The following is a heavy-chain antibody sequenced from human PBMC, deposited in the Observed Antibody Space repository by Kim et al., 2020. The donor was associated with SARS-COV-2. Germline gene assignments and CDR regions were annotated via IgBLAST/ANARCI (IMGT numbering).Heavy chain of an antibody. V-gene: IGHV4-59*01. CDR3: AGGVRGIYYYGMDV. D-gene: IGHD3-10*01. CDR1: GGSISSYY. CDR2: IYYSGST. J-gene: IGHJ6*02. Sequence: SETLSLTCTVSGGSISSYYWSWIRQPPGKGLEWIGFIYYSGSTNYNTSLKSRVTISVDTSKNQFSLKLSSVTAADTAVFYCAGGVRGIYYYGMDVWGQGTTVTVSS.